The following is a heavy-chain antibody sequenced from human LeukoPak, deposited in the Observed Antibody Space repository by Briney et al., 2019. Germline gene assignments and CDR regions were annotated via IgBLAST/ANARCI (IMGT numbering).Heavy chain of an antibody. Sequence: ASVKVSCKASGYTFTGYYMHWVRQAPGQGLEWMGRINPNSGGTNYAQKFQGRVTMTRDTSISTAYMELSRLRSDDTAVYYCARAGRYYDSSSYYLFDYWGQGTLVTVSS. CDR1: GYTFTGYY. CDR2: INPNSGGT. D-gene: IGHD3-22*01. CDR3: ARAGRYYDSSSYYLFDY. V-gene: IGHV1-2*06. J-gene: IGHJ4*02.